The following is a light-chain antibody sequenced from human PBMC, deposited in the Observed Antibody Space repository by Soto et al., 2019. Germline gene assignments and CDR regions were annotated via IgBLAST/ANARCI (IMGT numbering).Light chain of an antibody. CDR2: SND. CDR1: SSNIGSNT. CDR3: AAWDDSLNGWV. Sequence: QLVLTQPPSASGTPGQRVTISCSGSSSNIGSNTVNWYQQLPGTAPKLLIYSNDQRPSGVPDRFSGSESGASASLAISGLQSEDEADYYWAAWDDSLNGWVFGGGTKLTVL. J-gene: IGLJ3*02. V-gene: IGLV1-44*01.